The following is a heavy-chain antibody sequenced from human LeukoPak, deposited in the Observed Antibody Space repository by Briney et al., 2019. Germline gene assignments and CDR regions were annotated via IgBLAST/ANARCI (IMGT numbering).Heavy chain of an antibody. CDR3: ARGTAGYHSSYFDY. J-gene: IGHJ4*02. CDR1: GFTFGSPW. Sequence: GGSLRLSCAASGFTFGSPWMHWVRQAPGKGLVWVSRINSDGSATAYADSVKGRFTISRDNAENTLYLQMNSLRAEDTAVYYCARGTAGYHSSYFDYWAREPWSPSPQ. D-gene: IGHD3-16*02. CDR2: INSDGSAT. V-gene: IGHV3-74*01.